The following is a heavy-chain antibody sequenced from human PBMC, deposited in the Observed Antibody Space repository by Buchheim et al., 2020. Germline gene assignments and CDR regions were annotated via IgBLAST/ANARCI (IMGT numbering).Heavy chain of an antibody. Sequence: EVQLVESGGGLVQSGGSLRLSCAASGFTFSTYWMHWVRQAPGKGLVWVSHLNSDGKTTTYADSVKGRFTVSRDNANNTMSLQMNSLGAEDTAVYYCVRVAGGNSPYYFDYWGQGAL. V-gene: IGHV3-74*01. J-gene: IGHJ4*02. CDR1: GFTFSTYW. CDR2: LNSDGKTT. D-gene: IGHD4-23*01. CDR3: VRVAGGNSPYYFDY.